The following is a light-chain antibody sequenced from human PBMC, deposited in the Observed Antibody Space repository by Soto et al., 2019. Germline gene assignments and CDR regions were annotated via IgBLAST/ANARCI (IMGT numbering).Light chain of an antibody. V-gene: IGLV1-47*02. CDR1: SSNIGSNS. CDR3: AAWDDSLSGPV. Sequence: QSAVTQPPSASGTPGQRVTISCSGSSSNIGSNSVFWYQQLPGTAPKLLIFLNNERPSGVPDRFSASKSGTSASLAISGLRSEDEAHYYCAAWDDSLSGPVFGGGTKLTVL. J-gene: IGLJ2*01. CDR2: LNN.